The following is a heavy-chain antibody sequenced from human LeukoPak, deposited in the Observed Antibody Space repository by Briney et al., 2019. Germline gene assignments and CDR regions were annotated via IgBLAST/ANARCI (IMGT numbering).Heavy chain of an antibody. V-gene: IGHV3-7*01. Sequence: PGGSLILSCTASGFSLSGHWMSWVRQAPGQGLEWVANIGKDGSWIHYADSVKGRFTISRDNAKNSLSLQMNSLRADDKAIYYCARDLDFYATDYWGQGTLVTVSS. CDR2: IGKDGSWI. J-gene: IGHJ4*02. CDR1: GFSLSGHW. CDR3: ARDLDFYATDY. D-gene: IGHD2/OR15-2a*01.